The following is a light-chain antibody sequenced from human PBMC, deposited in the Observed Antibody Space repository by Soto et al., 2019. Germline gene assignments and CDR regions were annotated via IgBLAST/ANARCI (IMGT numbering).Light chain of an antibody. J-gene: IGKJ1*01. CDR3: QQYNNWPPWT. CDR2: DAS. Sequence: AIQLTQSPSSLSAFVGDRFTITYRASHDISSALAWYQQKPGRAPKIXXYDASKLQSGVTSRFSGSGYGTEFTLTISSLQSEDFAVYYCQQYNNWPPWTFGQGTKVDNQ. CDR1: HDISSA. V-gene: IGKV1D-13*01.